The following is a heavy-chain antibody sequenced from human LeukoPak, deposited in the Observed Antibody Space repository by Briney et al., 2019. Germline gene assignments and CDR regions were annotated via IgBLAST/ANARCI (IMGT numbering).Heavy chain of an antibody. V-gene: IGHV4-31*03. J-gene: IGHJ4*02. CDR2: IYYSGST. CDR3: ARGSVHYYFDY. CDR1: GGSISSGGYY. Sequence: SETLFLTCTVSGGSISSGGYYWSWIRQHPGKGLEWIGYIYYSGSTYYNPSLKSRVTISVDTSKNQFSLKLSSVTAADTAVYYCARGSVHYYFDYWGQGTLVTVSS.